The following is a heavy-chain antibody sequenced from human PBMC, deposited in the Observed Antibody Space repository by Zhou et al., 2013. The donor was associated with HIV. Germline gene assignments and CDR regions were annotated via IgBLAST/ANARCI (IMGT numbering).Heavy chain of an antibody. CDR3: ARGSVYFEPKDSFDV. Sequence: QVQLVQSGAEVKKPGASVKVSCKASGYTFTSYYMHWVRQAPGQGLEWMGIINPSGGSTSYAQNFQGRVTMTRDTSTSTVYMELSSLRSEDTAVYYCARGSVYFEPKDSFDVWGQGTMVTVSS. CDR2: INPSGGST. CDR1: GYTFTSYY. D-gene: IGHD3-9*01. V-gene: IGHV1-46*01. J-gene: IGHJ3*01.